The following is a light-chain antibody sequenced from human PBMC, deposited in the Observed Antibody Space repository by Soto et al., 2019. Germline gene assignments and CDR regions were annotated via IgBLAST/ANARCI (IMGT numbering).Light chain of an antibody. J-gene: IGKJ4*01. V-gene: IGKV3-11*01. CDR2: DAS. CDR1: QSISSY. Sequence: EIVLTQSPATLSLSPGERGTLSCRASQSISSYLVWYQQKPGQAPRLLIYDASNRATGTPARFSGSGSGTDFTLTISSLEPEDFAVYYCQQRLNWPLTFGGGTKVEIK. CDR3: QQRLNWPLT.